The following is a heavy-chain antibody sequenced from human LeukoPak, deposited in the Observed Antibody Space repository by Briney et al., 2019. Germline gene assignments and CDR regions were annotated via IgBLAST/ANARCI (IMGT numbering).Heavy chain of an antibody. CDR1: GGSVSSGVYY. CDR3: ARENGAFSPFGY. V-gene: IGHV4-61*08. D-gene: IGHD2-8*01. J-gene: IGHJ4*02. Sequence: PSETLSLTCTVSGGSVSSGVYYWSWVRQPPGKGLEWIGYISYSGTNNYSPSLRSRVTISADTSKNQFSLKLASVTAADTAIYYCARENGAFSPFGYWGQGTLVTVLS. CDR2: ISYSGTN.